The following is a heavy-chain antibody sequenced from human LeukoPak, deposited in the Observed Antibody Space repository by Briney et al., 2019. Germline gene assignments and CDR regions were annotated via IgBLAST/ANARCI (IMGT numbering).Heavy chain of an antibody. V-gene: IGHV4-61*02. CDR2: IYTSGST. Sequence: KPSETLSLTCGVSGDSISSDGHSWSWIRQPAGKGLEWIGRIYTSGSTNYNPSLKSRVTMSVDTSKNQFSLKLSSVTAADTAVYYCARDTYYYDSSGYWADYWGQGTLVTVSS. CDR3: ARDTYYYDSSGYWADY. CDR1: GDSISSDGHS. D-gene: IGHD3-22*01. J-gene: IGHJ4*02.